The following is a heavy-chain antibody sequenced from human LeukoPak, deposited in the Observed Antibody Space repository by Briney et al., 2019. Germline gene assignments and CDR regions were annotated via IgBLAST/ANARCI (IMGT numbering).Heavy chain of an antibody. CDR2: IYLGDSDT. J-gene: IGHJ4*02. D-gene: IGHD6-13*01. V-gene: IGHV5-51*01. CDR3: ARRGSSWTFDY. Sequence: GESLKISCKGSGFSFTSYWIGWVRQMPGKGLEWMGFIYLGDSDTRYSPSFRGEVTISADKSISTAYLQWSSLKASDTAMYYCARRGSSWTFDYWGQGTLVTVSS. CDR1: GFSFTSYW.